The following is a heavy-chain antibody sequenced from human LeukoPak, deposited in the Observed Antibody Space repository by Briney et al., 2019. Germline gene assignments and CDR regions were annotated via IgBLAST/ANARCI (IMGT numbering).Heavy chain of an antibody. CDR1: GDSVSSNIAV. D-gene: IGHD3-22*01. Sequence: SQTLSLTCAISGDSVSSNIAVWTWIRRSPSRGLEWLGRTYYRSKRYNEYAVSVKSRMTINPDTSKNQFSLQLNSVTPENTAVYYCARGPSSGSVDYWGQGTLVTVSS. CDR2: TYYRSKRYN. CDR3: ARGPSSGSVDY. J-gene: IGHJ4*02. V-gene: IGHV6-1*01.